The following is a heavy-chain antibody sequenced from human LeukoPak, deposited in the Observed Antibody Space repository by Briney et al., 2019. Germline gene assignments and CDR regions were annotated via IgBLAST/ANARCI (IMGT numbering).Heavy chain of an antibody. CDR2: ISSSGSTI. CDR3: ARGHDIVATISHFDY. D-gene: IGHD5-12*01. V-gene: IGHV3-48*03. J-gene: IGHJ4*02. CDR1: GFTFSSYE. Sequence: TGGSLRLSCAASGFTFSSYEMNWVRQAPGKGLEWVSYISSSGSTIYYADSVKGRFTISRDNAKNLLYLQMNSLRAEDTAVYYCARGHDIVATISHFDYWGQGTLVTASS.